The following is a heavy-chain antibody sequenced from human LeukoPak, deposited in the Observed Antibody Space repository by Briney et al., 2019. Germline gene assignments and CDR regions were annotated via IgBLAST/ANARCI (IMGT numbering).Heavy chain of an antibody. CDR2: ISCSCEST. Sequence: GGFLGLSLAGSGFTFHIHSKDWVRQAPGKGLELFSTISCSCESTSYTDSVKGRFVISSDKAKNTVYLQMSNLRAEDTAVYYCAKRGYSYGPDYLDSWGQGTMVTVSS. CDR3: AKRGYSYGPDYLDS. V-gene: IGHV3-23*01. CDR1: GFTFHIHS. D-gene: IGHD5-18*01. J-gene: IGHJ4*01.